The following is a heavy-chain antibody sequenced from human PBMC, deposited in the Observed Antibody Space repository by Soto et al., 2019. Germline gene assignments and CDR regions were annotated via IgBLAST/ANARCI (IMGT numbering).Heavy chain of an antibody. J-gene: IGHJ3*02. CDR3: ARVWVYYYDSSGSDAFDI. Sequence: ASVKVFCKASGGTFSSYAISWVRHAPGQGLEWMGGIIPIFGTANYAQKFQGRVTITADKSTSTAYMELSSLRSEDTAVYYCARVWVYYYDSSGSDAFDIWGQGTMVTVSS. V-gene: IGHV1-69*06. CDR2: IIPIFGTA. CDR1: GGTFSSYA. D-gene: IGHD3-22*01.